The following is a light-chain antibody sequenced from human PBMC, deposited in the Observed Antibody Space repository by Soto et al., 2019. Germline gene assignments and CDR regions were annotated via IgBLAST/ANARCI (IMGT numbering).Light chain of an antibody. V-gene: IGKV3-20*01. J-gene: IGKJ1*01. Sequence: EIVLTQSPGNLSLSPGERATLSCRASQSVSSSYLAWYQQTPGQAPRLLIYGASSRATGIPDRFSGSGSGTAFTLTISRLEPEDFAVYYCQQYGSSPVTFGRGTKVEIK. CDR3: QQYGSSPVT. CDR2: GAS. CDR1: QSVSSSY.